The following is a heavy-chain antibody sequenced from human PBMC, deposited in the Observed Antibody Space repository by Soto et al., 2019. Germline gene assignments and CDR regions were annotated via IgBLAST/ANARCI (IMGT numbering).Heavy chain of an antibody. J-gene: IGHJ5*02. CDR3: ARQPGVVVAANWFDP. CDR1: GSTFSSYT. V-gene: IGHV1-69*02. CDR2: IIPILGIA. Sequence: SVKVSCKASGSTFSSYTISWVRQAPGQGLEWMGRIIPILGIANYAQKFQGRVTITADKSTSTAYMELSSLRSEDTAVYYCARQPGVVVAANWFDPWGQGTLVTVSS. D-gene: IGHD2-15*01.